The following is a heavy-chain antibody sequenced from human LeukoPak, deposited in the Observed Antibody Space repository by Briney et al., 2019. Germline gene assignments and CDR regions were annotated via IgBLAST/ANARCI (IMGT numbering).Heavy chain of an antibody. V-gene: IGHV1-2*02. D-gene: IGHD1-26*01. Sequence: ASVKVSCKASGYSFSGYYINWVRQAPGQGLEWMGWIKPNGGDTNYPQKFRARITMTRDTSISTVYMEPKSLTSDDTAVYYCARGDEWELAVDFWGQGTLVTVSS. CDR3: ARGDEWELAVDF. J-gene: IGHJ4*02. CDR2: IKPNGGDT. CDR1: GYSFSGYY.